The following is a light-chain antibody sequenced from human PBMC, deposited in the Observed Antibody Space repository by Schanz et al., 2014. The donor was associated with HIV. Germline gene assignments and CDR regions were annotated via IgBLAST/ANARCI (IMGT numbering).Light chain of an antibody. Sequence: QSALTQPASVSGSPGQSITISCTGASNHFGNYDLVSWYQQHPLKAPKLMIYDVSNRPSGVSNRFSGSKSGNTASLTISGLQAEDEANYYCNSYTSSSTLVFGGGTKLTVL. J-gene: IGLJ2*01. CDR3: NSYTSSSTLV. CDR2: DVS. V-gene: IGLV2-14*02. CDR1: SNHFGNYDL.